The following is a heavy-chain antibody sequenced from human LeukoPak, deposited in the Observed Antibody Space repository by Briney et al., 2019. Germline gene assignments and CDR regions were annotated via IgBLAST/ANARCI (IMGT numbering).Heavy chain of an antibody. D-gene: IGHD2-8*01. CDR2: IYYSGST. V-gene: IGHV4-59*08. CDR1: GGSISSYY. Sequence: PSETLSLTCNVSGGSISSYYWSWIRQPPGKGLEWIGYIYYSGSTNYNPSLKSRVTISVDTSKNQFSLKLSSVTAADTAVYYCARLMDRTNGVCHGGFDYWGQGTLVTVSS. J-gene: IGHJ4*02. CDR3: ARLMDRTNGVCHGGFDY.